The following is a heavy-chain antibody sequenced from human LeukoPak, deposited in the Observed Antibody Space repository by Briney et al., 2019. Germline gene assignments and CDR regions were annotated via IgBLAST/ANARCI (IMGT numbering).Heavy chain of an antibody. CDR3: ARDNYSGFDY. CDR1: GFTLSSYW. D-gene: IGHD3-10*01. CDR2: IKQVGSEN. Sequence: GGSLRLSCAASGFTLSSYWISWVSQARGDGMEWEPNIKQVGSENSYVDSVEGRFTISRVTAKHSICLQMNSLRAEDTAVYYCARDNYSGFDYWGQGTLVTVSS. V-gene: IGHV3-7*01. J-gene: IGHJ4*02.